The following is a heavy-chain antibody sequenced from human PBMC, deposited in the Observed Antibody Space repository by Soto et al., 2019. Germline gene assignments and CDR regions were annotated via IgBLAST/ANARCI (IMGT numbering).Heavy chain of an antibody. J-gene: IGHJ3*02. D-gene: IGHD6-19*01. CDR3: ARLGDSSGWDDALDI. CDR2: MYSGGST. Sequence: QVQLQESGPGLVKPSETLSLTCSDSGASISTYYWSWIRQPPGKGLEFVRYMYSGGSTSYNPFLQNRVTMSVDTPKNLLSLKLRSVTAEDTAVYYCARLGDSSGWDDALDIGGQGTMVTVSS. V-gene: IGHV4-59*01. CDR1: GASISTYY.